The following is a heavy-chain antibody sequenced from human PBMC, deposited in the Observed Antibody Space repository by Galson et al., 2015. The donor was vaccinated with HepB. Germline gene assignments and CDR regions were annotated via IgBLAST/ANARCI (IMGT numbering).Heavy chain of an antibody. J-gene: IGHJ6*02. Sequence: SLRLSCAASEFILSMYWMNWVRQAPGKGLEWVANIKEDGSEKNYVDSVKGRFPISRDNAKNSLYLQMNSLRAEDTAIYYCARVKRGEWYSFYYYGMDVWGQGTTVTVSS. CDR3: ARVKRGEWYSFYYYGMDV. V-gene: IGHV3-7*05. CDR2: IKEDGSEK. D-gene: IGHD3-10*01. CDR1: EFILSMYW.